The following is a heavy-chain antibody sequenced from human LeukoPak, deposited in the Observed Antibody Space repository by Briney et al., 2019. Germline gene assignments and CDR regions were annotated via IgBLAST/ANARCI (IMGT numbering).Heavy chain of an antibody. V-gene: IGHV3-21*06. D-gene: IGHD1-26*01. CDR3: ARDPYSGNYGNYYYYYMDV. Sequence: GGSLRLSCAASGFTFSTYNVNWVRHAPGKGLEWISSITSSSSYIYYADSVKGRFTISRDNAKNSLFLQMNNLSPDDTAVYFCARDPYSGNYGNYYYYYMDVWGKGTTVTVSS. J-gene: IGHJ6*03. CDR1: GFTFSTYN. CDR2: ITSSSSYI.